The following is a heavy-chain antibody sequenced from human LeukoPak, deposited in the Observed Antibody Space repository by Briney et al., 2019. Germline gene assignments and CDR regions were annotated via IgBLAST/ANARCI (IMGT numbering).Heavy chain of an antibody. V-gene: IGHV3-23*01. D-gene: IGHD5-24*01. CDR2: ISGSGGST. J-gene: IGHJ4*02. CDR1: GFTFSSYG. Sequence: PGGSLRLSCAASGFTFSSYGMSWVRQAPGKGLGWVSAISGSGGSTYYADSVKGRFTISRDNSKNTLYLQMNSLRAEDTAVYYCAKVRRDGYNAFDYWGQGTLVTVSS. CDR3: AKVRRDGYNAFDY.